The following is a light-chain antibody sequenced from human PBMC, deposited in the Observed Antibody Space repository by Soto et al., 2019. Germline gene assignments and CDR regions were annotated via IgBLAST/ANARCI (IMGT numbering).Light chain of an antibody. CDR3: QQSYSVPLT. Sequence: DSLVITPSPPISCSLADKIAINVRASQTISSWLAWYQQKPGKAPKLLIYKASTLKSGVPSRFSGSGSGTDFTLTISSLQTEDFATYYCQQSYSVPLTFGGGTKVDIK. CDR1: QTISSW. J-gene: IGKJ4*01. V-gene: IGKV1-5*03. CDR2: KAS.